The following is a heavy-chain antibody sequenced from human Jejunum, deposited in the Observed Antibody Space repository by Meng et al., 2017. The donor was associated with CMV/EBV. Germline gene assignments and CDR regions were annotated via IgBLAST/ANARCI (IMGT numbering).Heavy chain of an antibody. CDR3: TRDRGRVTPPDY. J-gene: IGHJ4*02. CDR2: IRSGAYTGTS. V-gene: IGHV3-49*04. D-gene: IGHD3-16*01. CDR1: GFTFGDYG. Sequence: GFTFGDYGVSWVRQAPGKGLERVAFIRSGAYTGTSEYAASVEGRFTVSRDDSKSVAYLQMNNLKNEDTAVYFCTRDRGRVTPPDYWGQGTLVTVSS.